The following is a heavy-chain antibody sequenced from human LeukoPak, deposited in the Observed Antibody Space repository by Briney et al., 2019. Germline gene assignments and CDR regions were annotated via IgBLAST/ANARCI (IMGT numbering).Heavy chain of an antibody. CDR2: ISTNTGNP. Sequence: ASVKVSCKTSGYTFIGYSINWLRQAPGQGLEWMGWISTNTGNPTYAQGFTGRFVFSLDTSVSTTYLQISSLKAEDTAVYYCARDAATINFDSWGQGTLVTVSS. CDR1: GYTFIGYS. V-gene: IGHV7-4-1*02. J-gene: IGHJ4*02. CDR3: ARDAATINFDS. D-gene: IGHD5-24*01.